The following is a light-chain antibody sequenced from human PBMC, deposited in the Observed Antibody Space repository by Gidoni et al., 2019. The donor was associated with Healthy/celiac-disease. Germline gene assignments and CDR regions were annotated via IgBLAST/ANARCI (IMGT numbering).Light chain of an antibody. CDR1: QGISHY. Sequence: DIQMTQSPSAMSASVGDRVTITCRASQGISHYIAWFQQKPGKVPKRLLYAASSLQSGVPSRFSGSGSGTEFTLTISSLQPEDFATYYCLQHNSYPITFXXXTRLEIK. CDR3: LQHNSYPIT. CDR2: AAS. V-gene: IGKV1-17*03. J-gene: IGKJ5*01.